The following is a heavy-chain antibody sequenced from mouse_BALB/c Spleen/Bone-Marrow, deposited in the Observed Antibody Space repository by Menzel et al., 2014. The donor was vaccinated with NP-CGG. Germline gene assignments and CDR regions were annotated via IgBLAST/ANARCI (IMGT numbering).Heavy chain of an antibody. CDR3: GRWERGRAWFAY. V-gene: IGHV14-3*02. CDR2: IDPANGNT. J-gene: IGHJ3*01. CDR1: GFNIKDTY. D-gene: IGHD4-1*01. Sequence: VHVKQSGAELVKPGASVKLSCTASGFNIKDTYMHWVKQRPEQGLEWIGRIDPANGNTKYDPKFQGKATITADTSSNTACRKLMSLTSEDTAAYYCGRWERGRAWFAYWGQGTLGTVSA.